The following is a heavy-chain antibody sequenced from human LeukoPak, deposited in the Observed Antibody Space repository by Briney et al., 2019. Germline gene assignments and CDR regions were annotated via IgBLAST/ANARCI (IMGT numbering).Heavy chain of an antibody. D-gene: IGHD3-22*01. CDR1: GFTFSSYS. CDR2: ISSSSSYI. Sequence: GGSLRLSCAASGFTFSSYSMNWVRQAPGKGLEWVSSISSSSSYIYYADSVKGRFTISRDNAKNSLYLQMNSLRAEDTAVYYCARDRDSSGYLYYFGYWGQGTLVTVSS. CDR3: ARDRDSSGYLYYFGY. J-gene: IGHJ4*02. V-gene: IGHV3-21*01.